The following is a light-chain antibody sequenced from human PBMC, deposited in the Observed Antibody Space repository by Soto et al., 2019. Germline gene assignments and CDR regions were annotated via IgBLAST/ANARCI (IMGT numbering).Light chain of an antibody. V-gene: IGKV3-11*01. CDR1: QSVSSY. J-gene: IGKJ5*01. Sequence: EIVLTQSPATLSLSPGERATLSCRTSQSVSSYFAWYQQKPGRAPRLLIYDASKRATGIPARFIGNESGTDFTFSFSSLEPEDFAVDYCQQRSNWPITFGQGTRLEIK. CDR2: DAS. CDR3: QQRSNWPIT.